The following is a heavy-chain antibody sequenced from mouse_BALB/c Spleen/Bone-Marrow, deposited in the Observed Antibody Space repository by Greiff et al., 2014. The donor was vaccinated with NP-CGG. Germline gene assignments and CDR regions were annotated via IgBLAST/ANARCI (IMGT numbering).Heavy chain of an antibody. D-gene: IGHD2-13*01. CDR3: TRGLEYVVDY. Sequence: VQLKDSGPELVKPGASMKISCKASGYSFTGYTMNWVKRSHGKNLEWIGLINPYNGGTSYNQKFKDKATLTVDKSSSTAYMELLSLTSEDSAVYYRTRGLEYVVDYWGQGTSVTVSS. CDR2: INPYNGGT. J-gene: IGHJ4*01. CDR1: GYSFTGYT. V-gene: IGHV1-26*01.